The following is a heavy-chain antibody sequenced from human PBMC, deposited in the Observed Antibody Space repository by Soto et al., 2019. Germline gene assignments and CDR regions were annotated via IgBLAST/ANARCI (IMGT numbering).Heavy chain of an antibody. CDR3: ARRYSGSSHVDY. D-gene: IGHD6-13*01. V-gene: IGHV4-39*01. J-gene: IGHJ4*02. CDR1: GGSVSSSSYF. CDR2: IYYSGST. Sequence: KQSQTLSLTCTVSGGSVSSSSYFWVWIRQPPGKGLEWVGNIYYSGSTYYNPSLKSRVTLSVDTSKNQFSVSLRSVTAADAAVYYCARRYSGSSHVDYWGQGILVTVSS.